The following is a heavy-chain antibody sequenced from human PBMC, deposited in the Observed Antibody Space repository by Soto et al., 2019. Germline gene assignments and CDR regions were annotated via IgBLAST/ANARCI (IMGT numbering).Heavy chain of an antibody. CDR2: IYHSGST. Sequence: KASETLSLTCSVSGYSISSGYFWGWIRQPPGKGLEWIATIYHSGSTYYSPSLKSRVAISVDTSNNQFSLKLNSVTAADTAVYYCARVLPENWFDPWGQGSLVTVSS. V-gene: IGHV4-38-2*02. CDR3: ARVLPENWFDP. J-gene: IGHJ5*02. CDR1: GYSISSGYF.